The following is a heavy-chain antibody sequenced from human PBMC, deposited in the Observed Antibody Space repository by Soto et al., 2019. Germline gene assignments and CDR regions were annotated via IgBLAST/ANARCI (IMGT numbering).Heavy chain of an antibody. CDR3: ARLPRYCSSTSCSGYYYYDMDV. Sequence: PGESLKISCKGSGYSFTSYWISWVRQMPGKGLEWMGRIDPSDSYTNYSPSFQGHVTISADKSISTAYLQWSSLKASDTAMYYCARLPRYCSSTSCSGYYYYDMDVWGQGTTVTVSS. D-gene: IGHD2-2*01. V-gene: IGHV5-10-1*01. J-gene: IGHJ6*02. CDR2: IDPSDSYT. CDR1: GYSFTSYW.